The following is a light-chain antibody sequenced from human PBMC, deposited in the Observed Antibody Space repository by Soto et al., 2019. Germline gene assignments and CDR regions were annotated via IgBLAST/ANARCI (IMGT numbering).Light chain of an antibody. J-gene: IGKJ5*01. CDR1: QSAGNF. Sequence: EIMMTQSPATLSVSTGETASLSCRASQSAGNFLAWYQQKPGQAPRLLIYYISTRATGIPARFSGSGSGTEFTLTINSLQSEDSAVYYCQQHNQWPITFGQGTLLEIK. CDR2: YIS. V-gene: IGKV3D-15*01. CDR3: QQHNQWPIT.